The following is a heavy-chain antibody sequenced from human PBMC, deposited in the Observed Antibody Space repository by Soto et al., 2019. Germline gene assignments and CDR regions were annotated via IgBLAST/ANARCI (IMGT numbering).Heavy chain of an antibody. V-gene: IGHV3-15*07. D-gene: IGHD2-21*02. J-gene: IGHJ4*02. CDR3: TVVVTASLRPFDY. CDR1: GFTFSNAW. Sequence: GGSLRLSCAASGFTFSNAWMNWVRQAPGKGLEWVGRIKSKTDGGTTDYAAPVKGRFTISRDDSKNTLYLQMNSLKTEDTAVYYCTVVVTASLRPFDYWGQGTLVTVSS. CDR2: IKSKTDGGTT.